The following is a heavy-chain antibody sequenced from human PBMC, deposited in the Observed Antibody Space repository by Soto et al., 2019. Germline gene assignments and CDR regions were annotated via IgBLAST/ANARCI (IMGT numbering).Heavy chain of an antibody. CDR1: GFTFDDYA. CDR3: AKDIHYYGSGSYFDY. J-gene: IGHJ4*02. Sequence: GGSLRLSCAASGFTFDDYAMHWVRQAPGKGLEWVSLISGDGGSTYYADSVKGRFTISRDNSKDSLYLQMNSLRTEDNALYYCAKDIHYYGSGSYFDYWGQGTLVTVSS. V-gene: IGHV3-43*02. D-gene: IGHD3-10*01. CDR2: ISGDGGST.